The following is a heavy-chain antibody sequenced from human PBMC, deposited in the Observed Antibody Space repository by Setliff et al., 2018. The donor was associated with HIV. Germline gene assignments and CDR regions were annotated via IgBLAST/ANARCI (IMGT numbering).Heavy chain of an antibody. Sequence: PGGSLRLSCAASGFTFSSYSMNWVRQAPGKGLEWVSYISSSSSTIYYADSVKGRFTISRDNAKNSLYLQMNSLGPEDTAVYYCAKSASWDLRGWLHWGQGTLVTVSS. CDR1: GFTFSSYS. J-gene: IGHJ4*02. D-gene: IGHD6-19*01. CDR3: AKSASWDLRGWLH. V-gene: IGHV3-48*04. CDR2: ISSSSSTI.